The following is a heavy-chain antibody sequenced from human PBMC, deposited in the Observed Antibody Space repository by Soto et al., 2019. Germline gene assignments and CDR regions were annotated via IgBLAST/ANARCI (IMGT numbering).Heavy chain of an antibody. V-gene: IGHV1-18*01. D-gene: IGHD2-15*01. J-gene: IGHJ3*02. CDR1: GYTFTSYG. CDR3: ARDAAAGYCSGGSCNYEIDAFDI. Sequence: QVQLVQSGAEVKKPGASVMVSCKASGYTFTSYGISWVRQAPGQGLEWMGWISAYNGNTNYAQKLQGRVTMTTDTSTSTAYMELRSLRSDDTAVYYCARDAAAGYCSGGSCNYEIDAFDIWGQGTMVTVSS. CDR2: ISAYNGNT.